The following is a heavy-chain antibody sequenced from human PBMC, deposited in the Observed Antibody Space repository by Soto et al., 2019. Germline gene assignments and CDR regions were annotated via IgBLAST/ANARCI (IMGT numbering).Heavy chain of an antibody. CDR2: IYYSGST. Sequence: SETLSLTCTVSGGSISSYYWSWIRQPPGKGLEWIGYIYYSGSTNYNPSLKSRVTISVDTSKNQFSLKLSSVTAADTAVYYCARARVEGPVEYYFDYWGQGTLVTVSS. D-gene: IGHD1-1*01. CDR1: GGSISSYY. V-gene: IGHV4-59*01. CDR3: ARARVEGPVEYYFDY. J-gene: IGHJ4*02.